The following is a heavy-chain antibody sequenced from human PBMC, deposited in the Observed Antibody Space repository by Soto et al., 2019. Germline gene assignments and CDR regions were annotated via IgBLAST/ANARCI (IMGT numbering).Heavy chain of an antibody. J-gene: IGHJ4*02. D-gene: IGHD3-22*01. Sequence: GESLKISCKGSGYSFAGYWITWVRQKPGKGLEWMGRIDPSDSQTYYSPSFRGRVTISATKSITTVFLQWSSLRASDTAMYYCARQIYDSDTGPNFQYYFDSWGQGTPVTVSS. CDR3: ARQIYDSDTGPNFQYYFDS. CDR2: IDPSDSQT. V-gene: IGHV5-10-1*01. CDR1: GYSFAGYW.